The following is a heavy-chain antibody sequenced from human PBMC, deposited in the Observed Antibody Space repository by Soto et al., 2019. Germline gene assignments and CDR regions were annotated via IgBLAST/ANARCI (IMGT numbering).Heavy chain of an antibody. V-gene: IGHV1-8*01. D-gene: IGHD4-17*01. CDR3: ARSGDPVDYFYYYGMDV. CDR1: GYTFTSYD. J-gene: IGHJ6*02. Sequence: ASVKVSCKASGYTFTSYDINWVRQATGQGLEWMGWMNPNSGNTGYAQKFQGRVTMTRNTSISTAYMELSSLRSEDTAVYYCARSGDPVDYFYYYGMDVWGQGTTVTVSS. CDR2: MNPNSGNT.